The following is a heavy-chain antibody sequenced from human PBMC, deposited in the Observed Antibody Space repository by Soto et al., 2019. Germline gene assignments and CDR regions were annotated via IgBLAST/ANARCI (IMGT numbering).Heavy chain of an antibody. J-gene: IGHJ4*02. CDR2: INAGNGNT. Sequence: GASVKVSCKASGYTLTSYGMHWVRQAPGQRLEWMGWINAGNGNTKYSQKFQGRVTITRDTSASTAYMELSSLRSEDTAVYYCARDRGYYYDSSGYYPLDYWGQGTLVTVSS. D-gene: IGHD3-22*01. CDR1: GYTLTSYG. V-gene: IGHV1-3*01. CDR3: ARDRGYYYDSSGYYPLDY.